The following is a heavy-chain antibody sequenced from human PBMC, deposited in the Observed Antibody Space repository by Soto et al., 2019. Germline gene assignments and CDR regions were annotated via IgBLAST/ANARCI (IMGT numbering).Heavy chain of an antibody. CDR2: ISSSSSTI. CDR3: ARDSLRGVSIQLWFPFDY. Sequence: GESLKISCAASGFTFSSYSMNWVRQAPGKGLEWVSYISSSSSTIYYADSVKGRFTISRDNAKNSLYLQMNSLRDEDTAVYYCARDSLRGVSIQLWFPFDYWGQGTLVTVSS. CDR1: GFTFSSYS. D-gene: IGHD5-18*01. J-gene: IGHJ4*02. V-gene: IGHV3-48*02.